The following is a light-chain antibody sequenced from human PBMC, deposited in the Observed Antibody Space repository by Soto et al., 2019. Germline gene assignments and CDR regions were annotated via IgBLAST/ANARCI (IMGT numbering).Light chain of an antibody. CDR3: SSFAASPV. Sequence: QSALTQPPSASGSPGQSVVISCTGTSSDVGAYDYVSWYQQYPGKVPKLIIYEVSKRPSGVPDRFSGSKSGNTASLTVSGLQAEDEADYYCSSFAASPVFGGGTKLTVL. V-gene: IGLV2-8*01. CDR2: EVS. CDR1: SSDVGAYDY. J-gene: IGLJ3*02.